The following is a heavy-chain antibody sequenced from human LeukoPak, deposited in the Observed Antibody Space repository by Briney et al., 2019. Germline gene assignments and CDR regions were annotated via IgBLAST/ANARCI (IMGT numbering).Heavy chain of an antibody. CDR3: ARFRQQQGAFDI. J-gene: IGHJ3*02. CDR1: GGSISSSSYY. Sequence: SETMSLTCTVSGGSISSSSYYWGWIRQPPGKGLEWIGSIYYSGSTYYNPSLKSRVTISVDTSKNQFSLKLSSVTAADTAVYYCARFRQQQGAFDIWGQGTMVTVSS. D-gene: IGHD6-13*01. V-gene: IGHV4-39*01. CDR2: IYYSGST.